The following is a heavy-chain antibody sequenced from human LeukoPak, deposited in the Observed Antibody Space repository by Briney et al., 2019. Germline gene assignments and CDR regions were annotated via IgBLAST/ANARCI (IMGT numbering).Heavy chain of an antibody. CDR2: INPNSGGT. V-gene: IGHV1-2*02. CDR1: GYTFIGYY. D-gene: IGHD3-10*01. Sequence: ASVKVSCKASGYTFIGYYLHWVRQAPGQGLEWMGWINPNSGGTNYAQKFQGRVTMTRDTSISTAYMELSRLRSDDTAVYYCARAYPISYGSGSHAEVEPFDYWGQGTLVTVSS. CDR3: ARAYPISYGSGSHAEVEPFDY. J-gene: IGHJ4*02.